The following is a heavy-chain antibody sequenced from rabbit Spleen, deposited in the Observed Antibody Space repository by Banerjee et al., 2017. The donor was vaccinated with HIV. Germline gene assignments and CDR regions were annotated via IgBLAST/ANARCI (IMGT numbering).Heavy chain of an antibody. D-gene: IGHD1-1*01. CDR1: GFSFSSSYY. J-gene: IGHJ4*01. CDR2: IYGGSSGRT. Sequence: QEQLEESGGDLVKPEGSLTLTCTASGFSFSSSYYMCWVRQAPGKGLEWIACIYGGSSGRTNYASWAKGRFTISKTSSTTVTLQMTSLTAADTATYFCARDLVAVIGWNFNLWGQGTLVTVS. CDR3: ARDLVAVIGWNFNL. V-gene: IGHV1S45*01.